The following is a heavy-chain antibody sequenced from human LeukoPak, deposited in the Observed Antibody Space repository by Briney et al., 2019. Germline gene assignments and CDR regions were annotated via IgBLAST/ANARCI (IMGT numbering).Heavy chain of an antibody. J-gene: IGHJ4*02. D-gene: IGHD1-26*01. CDR1: GFTFDDYG. CDR3: AKEEVGASKSTSY. Sequence: GGSLRLSCAASGFTFDDYGMSWVRQAPGKGLEWVSAISGSGGSTYYADSVKGRFTISRDNSKNTLYLQMNSLRAEDTAVYYCAKEEVGASKSTSYWGQGTLVTVSS. V-gene: IGHV3-23*01. CDR2: ISGSGGST.